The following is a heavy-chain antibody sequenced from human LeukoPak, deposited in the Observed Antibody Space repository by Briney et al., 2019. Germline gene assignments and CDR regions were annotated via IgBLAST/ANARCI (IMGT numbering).Heavy chain of an antibody. J-gene: IGHJ4*02. D-gene: IGHD6-13*01. CDR2: ISGGGQTT. V-gene: IGHV3-23*01. Sequence: GGSLRLSCAASGFTSSSYAMSWVRQAPGKGLEWVSAISGGGQTTPYADSVKGRFTISRDNSKNTLYLQMNSLRVEDTAVYYCVKGAGSSWFDYWGQGTLVTVSS. CDR1: GFTSSSYA. CDR3: VKGAGSSWFDY.